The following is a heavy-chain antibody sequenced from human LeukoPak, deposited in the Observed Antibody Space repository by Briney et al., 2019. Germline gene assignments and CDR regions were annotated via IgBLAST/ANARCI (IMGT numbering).Heavy chain of an antibody. Sequence: ASVKVSCKASGVTFGSYAISWVRQAPGQGLEWRGGVIPIFGTANYAQKFQGRVTITTDESTSTAYLELSSVSSEDPAVQYCAGRSTSIDAFDIWGKGTMVTVSS. D-gene: IGHD2/OR15-2a*01. CDR1: GVTFGSYA. V-gene: IGHV1-69*05. CDR3: AGRSTSIDAFDI. J-gene: IGHJ3*02. CDR2: VIPIFGTA.